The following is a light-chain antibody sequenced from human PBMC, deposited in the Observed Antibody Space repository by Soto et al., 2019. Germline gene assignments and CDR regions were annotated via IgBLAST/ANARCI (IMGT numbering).Light chain of an antibody. CDR1: QSVSRK. V-gene: IGKV3-15*01. CDR3: QQYNTWTSIT. CDR2: DTS. J-gene: IGKJ5*01. Sequence: EIVMTQSPVSLSVSPVERATLSFMASQSVSRKLVWYQQEPGQAPRLLIYDTSTRATGIPARFSGSGSGTEFTLTISSLQSEDFAVYYCQQYNTWTSITFGQGTRLEIK.